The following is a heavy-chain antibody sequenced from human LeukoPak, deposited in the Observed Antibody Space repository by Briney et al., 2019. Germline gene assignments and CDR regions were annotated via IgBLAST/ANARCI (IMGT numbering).Heavy chain of an antibody. CDR1: GFNFISYG. V-gene: IGHV3-30*18. D-gene: IGHD4-17*01. J-gene: IGHJ4*02. CDR3: AKRPSDYGDYVSYFDY. CDR2: ISDDGRSK. Sequence: GGSLRLSCAASGFNFISYGMHWVRQAPGKGLERVGVISDDGRSKDYADSVKGRFTISRDNSKDTLYLQMNSLRAEDTAVYYCAKRPSDYGDYVSYFDYWGQGTLVTVSS.